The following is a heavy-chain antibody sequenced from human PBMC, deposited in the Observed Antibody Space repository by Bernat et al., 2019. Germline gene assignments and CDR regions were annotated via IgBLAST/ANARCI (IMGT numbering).Heavy chain of an antibody. CDR2: IVGSSGST. CDR3: AKDRRGGYSYGGTIDY. CDR1: GFSFSSYA. D-gene: IGHD5-18*01. J-gene: IGHJ4*02. Sequence: EVQLVESGGGLVQPGGSLRLSCAASGFSFSSYAMSWVRQAPGKGLEWGSAIVGSSGSTDYADSVKGRFTISRDNFKNTLYLQMSSLGAEDTAVYYCAKDRRGGYSYGGTIDYWGQGTLVTVSS. V-gene: IGHV3-23*04.